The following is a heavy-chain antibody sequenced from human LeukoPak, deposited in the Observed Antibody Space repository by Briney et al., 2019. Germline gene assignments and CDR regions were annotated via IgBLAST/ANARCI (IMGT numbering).Heavy chain of an antibody. V-gene: IGHV4-38-2*02. CDR2: IYHSENT. D-gene: IGHD2/OR15-2a*01. CDR1: GYSISSGYY. Sequence: PSETLSLTCTVSGYSISSGYYWGWIRQPPGQGLEWIGSIYHSENTYYNPSLKSRVTISVDTSKNQFSLKLSSVTAADTAVYYCARGRRGGLLPFDYWGQGTLVTVSS. J-gene: IGHJ4*02. CDR3: ARGRRGGLLPFDY.